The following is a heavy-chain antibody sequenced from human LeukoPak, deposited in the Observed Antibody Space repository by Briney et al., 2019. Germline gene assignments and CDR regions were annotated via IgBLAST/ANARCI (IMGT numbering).Heavy chain of an antibody. Sequence: GASVKVSCKASGYTFTGYYMHWVRQAPGQGLEWMGWINPNSGGTNYAQKFQGWVTMTRDTSISTAYMELSRLRSDDTAVYYCARSSKPLYSSSPSGYYFDYWGQGTLVTVSS. V-gene: IGHV1-2*04. D-gene: IGHD6-13*01. CDR2: INPNSGGT. J-gene: IGHJ4*02. CDR1: GYTFTGYY. CDR3: ARSSKPLYSSSPSGYYFDY.